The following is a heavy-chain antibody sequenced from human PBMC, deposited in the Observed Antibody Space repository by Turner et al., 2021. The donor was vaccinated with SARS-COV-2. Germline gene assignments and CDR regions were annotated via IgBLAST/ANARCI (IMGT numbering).Heavy chain of an antibody. D-gene: IGHD3-3*01. V-gene: IGHV4-34*01. J-gene: IGHJ4*02. CDR1: GGSFSGYF. CDR3: ARGQGWLQPPFGY. Sequence: QVQLQQWGAGLLKPSEPLSPTCAVYGGSFSGYFWTWIRQPPGKGLEWIGEINHSGSTNYNPHLKSRVTISVDTSKNQFSLKLSSVTAADTAVYYCARGQGWLQPPFGYWGQGTLVTVSS. CDR2: INHSGST.